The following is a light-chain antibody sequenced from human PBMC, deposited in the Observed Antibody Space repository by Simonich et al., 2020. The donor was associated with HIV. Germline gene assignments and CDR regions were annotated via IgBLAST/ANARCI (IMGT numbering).Light chain of an antibody. CDR3: MQALQTRWT. CDR2: LGS. J-gene: IGKJ1*01. V-gene: IGKV2-28*01. Sequence: DIVMTQSPLSLPVTPGEPASISCRSSQSLLSSNGFNYLDWYLQKPGQSPQLLIYLGSNRASGVPDRCSGSGAGTDFTLKISRVEAEDVGVYYCMQALQTRWTFGQGTKVEIK. CDR1: QSLLSSNGFNY.